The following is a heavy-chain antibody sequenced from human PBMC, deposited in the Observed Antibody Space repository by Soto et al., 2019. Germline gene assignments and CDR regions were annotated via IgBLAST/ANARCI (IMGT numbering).Heavy chain of an antibody. V-gene: IGHV4-39*01. CDR1: GDSISITSYY. Sequence: QLQLQESGPGLVKPSETLSLTCTVSGDSISITSYYCGWVRQPPGKGLEWIGSIHYRGSTHYNPALQSRVTISGDASKKQFSLKLRSVTAADTAVYYCASTKDETLYFDYWGQGTLVTVSS. J-gene: IGHJ4*02. CDR3: ASTKDETLYFDY. D-gene: IGHD2-15*01. CDR2: IHYRGST.